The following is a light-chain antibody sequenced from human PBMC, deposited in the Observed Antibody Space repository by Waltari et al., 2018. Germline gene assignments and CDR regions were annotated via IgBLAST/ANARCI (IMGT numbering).Light chain of an antibody. CDR2: GTF. CDR1: PTIRTTH. J-gene: IGKJ4*01. CDR3: QQNVIAPLP. Sequence: ILFSPSPGTLPLSPEDGAPLSCRTSPTIRTTHLDLYQQKPRQAPTLLIYGTFTRATGIPDRFTGGVPGTDFSLTNSSLEPEDFSTYYGQQNVIAPLPFGGGTKVEI. V-gene: IGKV3-20*01.